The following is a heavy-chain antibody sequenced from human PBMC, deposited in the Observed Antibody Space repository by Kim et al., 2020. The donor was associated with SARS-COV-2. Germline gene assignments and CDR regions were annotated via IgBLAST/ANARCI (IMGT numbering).Heavy chain of an antibody. CDR2: IKSKGYGGTA. J-gene: IGHJ4*01. V-gene: IGHV3-49*03. D-gene: IGHD1-1*01. Sequence: GGSLRLSCRTSRFTLGDHGMSWFRQAPGKGLEWVGYIKSKGYGGTAEYAASVKGRVTIARDDSKSTVYLQLNSLRTEDTAMYHCARVYAYWKEHSDYWG. CDR1: RFTLGDHG. CDR3: ARVYAYWKEHSDY.